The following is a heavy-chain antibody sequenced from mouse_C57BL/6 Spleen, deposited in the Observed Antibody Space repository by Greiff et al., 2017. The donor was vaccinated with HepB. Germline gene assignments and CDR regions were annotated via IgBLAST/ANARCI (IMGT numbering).Heavy chain of an antibody. CDR2: IDPSDSYT. V-gene: IGHV1-69*01. CDR1: GYTFTSYW. CDR3: ARADYGNYVGDY. Sequence: QVQLQQPGAELVMPGASVKLSCKASGYTFTSYWMHWVKQRPGQGLEWIGEIDPSDSYTNYNQKFKGKSTLTVDKSSSTAYMQLSSLTSDDSAVYYCARADYGNYVGDYWGQGTSVTVSS. J-gene: IGHJ4*01. D-gene: IGHD2-1*01.